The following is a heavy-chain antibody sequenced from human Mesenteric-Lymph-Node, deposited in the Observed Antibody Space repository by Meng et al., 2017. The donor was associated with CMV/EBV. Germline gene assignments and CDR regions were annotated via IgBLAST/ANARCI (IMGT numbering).Heavy chain of an antibody. J-gene: IGHJ4*02. CDR1: GGSFSGYQ. Sequence: SETLSLTCGVYGGSFSGYQWTWVRPAPGKGLEWIGEINERGSTSYNPSLTSRVSMAVDNAKKEFSLKVTSVTAADTAVYYCARPGELHSGWYSHWGQGTLVTVSS. D-gene: IGHD6-19*01. V-gene: IGHV4-34*01. CDR3: ARPGELHSGWYSH. CDR2: INERGST.